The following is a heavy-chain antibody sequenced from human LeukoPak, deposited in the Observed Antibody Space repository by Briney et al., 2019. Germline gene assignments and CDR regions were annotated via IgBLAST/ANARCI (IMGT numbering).Heavy chain of an antibody. CDR2: ISGSGGST. J-gene: IGHJ3*02. CDR1: GFTFSSYA. V-gene: IGHV3-23*01. CDR3: AKGGWGCSSTSCYADAFDI. D-gene: IGHD2-2*01. Sequence: RGSVRLSCAASGFTFSSYAMSWVRQAPGKGLEWVSAISGSGGSTYYADSVKGRFTISRDNSKNTLYLQMNSLRAEDTAVYYCAKGGWGCSSTSCYADAFDIWGQGTMVTVSS.